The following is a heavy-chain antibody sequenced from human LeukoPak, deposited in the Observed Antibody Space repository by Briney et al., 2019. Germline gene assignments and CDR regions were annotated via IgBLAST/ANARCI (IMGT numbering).Heavy chain of an antibody. J-gene: IGHJ4*02. CDR2: IYSGGNT. Sequence: PGGSLRLSCAASGFTVSSNYMSSVRQAPGKGLESISVIYSGGNTYYADSVKGRFTISRDNSKNTLYLQMNSLRAEDTAVCYCAKDCLLNYYDSSGYYELPDYWGQGTLVTVSS. CDR1: GFTVSSNY. D-gene: IGHD3-22*01. V-gene: IGHV3-66*01. CDR3: AKDCLLNYYDSSGYYELPDY.